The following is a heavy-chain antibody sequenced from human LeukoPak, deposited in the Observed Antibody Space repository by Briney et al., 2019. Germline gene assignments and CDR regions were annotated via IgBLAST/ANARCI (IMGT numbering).Heavy chain of an antibody. CDR2: IYYSGST. CDR3: GRRRVHQPLDY. CDR1: GGSISSSSYY. Sequence: SETLSLTCTVSGGSISSSSYYWGWIRQPPGKGLEWIGSIYYSGSTYYNPSLKSRVTISVDTSKNQFSLKLSSVTAADTAVYYCGRRRVHQPLDYWGQGTLVTVS. V-gene: IGHV4-39*01. J-gene: IGHJ4*02. D-gene: IGHD2-2*01.